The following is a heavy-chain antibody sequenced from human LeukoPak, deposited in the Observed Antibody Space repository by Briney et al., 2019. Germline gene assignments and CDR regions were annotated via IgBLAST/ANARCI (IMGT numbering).Heavy chain of an antibody. CDR3: ARGCEPFDY. CDR2: IYHSGTT. CDR1: GGSISGYY. Sequence: LSETLSLTCSGSGGSISGYYWSWIRQPPGKGLEWFGYIYHSGTTTYNPSLKSRVTISVDTSKNQFSLRLASVTAADTARYYCARGCEPFDYWGQGTMVTVSS. J-gene: IGHJ4*02. V-gene: IGHV4-59*01. D-gene: IGHD1-14*01.